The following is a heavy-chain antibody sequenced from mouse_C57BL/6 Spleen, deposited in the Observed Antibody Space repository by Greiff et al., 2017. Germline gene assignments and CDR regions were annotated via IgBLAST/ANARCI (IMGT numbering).Heavy chain of an antibody. V-gene: IGHV1-50*01. CDR3: ARRVYGNYGFDV. D-gene: IGHD2-1*01. CDR1: GYTFTSYW. CDR2: IDPSDSYT. Sequence: QVQLQQSGAELVKPGASVKLSCKASGYTFTSYWMQWVKQRPGQGLEWIGEIDPSDSYTNYNQKFKGKATLTVDTSSSTAYMQLSSLTSEDSAVYYCARRVYGNYGFDVWGTGTTVTVSS. J-gene: IGHJ1*03.